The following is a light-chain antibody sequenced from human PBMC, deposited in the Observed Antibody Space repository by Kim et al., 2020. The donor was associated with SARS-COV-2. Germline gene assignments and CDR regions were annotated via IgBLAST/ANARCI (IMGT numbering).Light chain of an antibody. CDR2: KAS. CDR3: HQYSGFPT. J-gene: IGKJ1*01. V-gene: IGKV1-5*03. CDR1: ENISSR. Sequence: DIQMTQSPSTLSASVGDRVTITCRASENISSRLAWYQQKPGKAPKVLIYKASSLETGVPSRFSGSGSGTEFTLTISSLQPDDSGTYYCHQYSGFPTFGQGTKVDIK.